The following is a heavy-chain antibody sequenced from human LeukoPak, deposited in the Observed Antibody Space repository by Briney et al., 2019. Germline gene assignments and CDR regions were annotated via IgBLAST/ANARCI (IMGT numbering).Heavy chain of an antibody. CDR2: ISGSGGST. V-gene: IGHV3-23*01. J-gene: IGHJ4*02. CDR3: AEEGIEEGYCSSTSCYAGDLDY. Sequence: PGGSLRLSCAASGFTFSSYAMSWVRQAPGKGLEWVSAISGSGGSTYYADSVKGRFTISRDNSKNTLYLQMNSLRAEDTAVYYCAEEGIEEGYCSSTSCYAGDLDYWGQGTLVTVSS. CDR1: GFTFSSYA. D-gene: IGHD2-2*01.